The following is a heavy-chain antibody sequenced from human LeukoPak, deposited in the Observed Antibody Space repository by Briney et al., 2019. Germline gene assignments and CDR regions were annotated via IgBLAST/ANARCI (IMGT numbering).Heavy chain of an antibody. Sequence: GGFLRLSCAASGFTFSSYSMNWVRQTPGKGLEWVSYIETSSSIIYYADSVKGRFTISRDNAKNSLYLQMNSLRDEDTAVYYCARHDYAGNSGDYWGQGTLVTVSS. D-gene: IGHD4-23*01. CDR1: GFTFSSYS. J-gene: IGHJ4*02. CDR2: IETSSSII. V-gene: IGHV3-48*02. CDR3: ARHDYAGNSGDY.